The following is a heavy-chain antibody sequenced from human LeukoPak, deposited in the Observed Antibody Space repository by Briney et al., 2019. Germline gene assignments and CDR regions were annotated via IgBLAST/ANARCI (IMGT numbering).Heavy chain of an antibody. CDR2: IIPIFGTA. V-gene: IGHV1-69*06. CDR1: EDTLSSYG. CDR3: ARDRLQYSGSPRYYFDY. J-gene: IGHJ4*02. Sequence: SVKVSGKASEDTLSSYGISWVRQAPGQGLEWMGGIIPIFGTANYAQKFQGRVTITADKSTSTAYMELSSLRSEDTAVYYCARDRLQYSGSPRYYFDYWGQGTLVTVSS. D-gene: IGHD1-26*01.